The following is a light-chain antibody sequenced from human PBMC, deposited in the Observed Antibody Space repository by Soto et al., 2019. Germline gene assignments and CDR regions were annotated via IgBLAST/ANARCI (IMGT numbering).Light chain of an antibody. J-gene: IGLJ1*01. CDR2: SNN. CDR3: AAWDDSLNGYV. V-gene: IGLV1-44*01. CDR1: NSNIGTKT. Sequence: QTVVTQPPSASGTPGQRVTISCSGSNSNIGTKTVNWYQQLPGRAPKLLIYSNNQRPSGVPGRFSASKSGTSASLAISGLQSEDEADYYCAAWDDSLNGYVFGTGTKVTVL.